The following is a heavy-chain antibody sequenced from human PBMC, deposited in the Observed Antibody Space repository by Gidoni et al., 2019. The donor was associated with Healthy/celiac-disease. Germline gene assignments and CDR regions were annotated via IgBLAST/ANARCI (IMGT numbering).Heavy chain of an antibody. CDR3: AKDWGDYGDNYWYFDL. Sequence: EVQLLESGGGLVQPGGSLRLSCAASVFPFSSCARSWVRQAPGKRLEWVSSISDSGGSTYYADSVKGRFTIYRDNAKNTLYLQMNSLRAEDTAVYYCAKDWGDYGDNYWYFDLWGRGTLVTVSS. CDR2: ISDSGGST. V-gene: IGHV3-23*01. J-gene: IGHJ2*01. CDR1: VFPFSSCA. D-gene: IGHD4-17*01.